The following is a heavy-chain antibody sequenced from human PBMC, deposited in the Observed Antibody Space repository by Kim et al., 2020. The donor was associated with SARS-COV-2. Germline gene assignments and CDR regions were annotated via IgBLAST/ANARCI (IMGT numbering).Heavy chain of an antibody. J-gene: IGHJ6*02. CDR3: ARVRADDFWSGYYYYYGMDV. V-gene: IGHV1-18*01. CDR1: GYTFTSYG. CDR2: ISAYNGNT. D-gene: IGHD3-3*01. Sequence: ASVKVSCKASGYTFTSYGISWVRQAPGQGLEWMGWISAYNGNTNYAQKLQGRVTMTTDTSTSTAYMELRSLRSDDTAVYYCARVRADDFWSGYYYYYGMDVWGQGTTVTVSS.